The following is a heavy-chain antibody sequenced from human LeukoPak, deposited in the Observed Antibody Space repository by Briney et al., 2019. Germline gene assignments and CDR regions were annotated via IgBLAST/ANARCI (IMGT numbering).Heavy chain of an antibody. CDR3: ARDATPMNGIWDHFDS. D-gene: IGHD1-1*01. J-gene: IGHJ4*02. V-gene: IGHV3-23*01. CDR2: VGGGNDI. CDR1: GFSFHIHG. Sequence: GGSLRLSYVASGFSFHIHGMTWVRQAPGKGLEWVSSVGGGNDIHYSDSVKGRFTCSRDDAKSTVYLQMSNLRVEDTAIYFCARDATPMNGIWDHFDSWGQGTLVTVSS.